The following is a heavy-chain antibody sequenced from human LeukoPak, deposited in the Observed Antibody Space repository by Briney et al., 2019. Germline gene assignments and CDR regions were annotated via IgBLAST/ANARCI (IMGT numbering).Heavy chain of an antibody. J-gene: IGHJ4*02. CDR1: GFTFSNAW. CDR2: IKRKTIGGTT. V-gene: IGHV3-15*01. D-gene: IGHD5-12*01. Sequence: GGSLRLSCAASGFTFSNAWMSWVRQAPGKGLEWVGRIKRKTIGGTTDYAAPVKGRFTISRDDSKDTLYLQMNSLIIADTGVYYCTTCGYSGYDSNYWGQGVLVTVSS. CDR3: TTCGYSGYDSNY.